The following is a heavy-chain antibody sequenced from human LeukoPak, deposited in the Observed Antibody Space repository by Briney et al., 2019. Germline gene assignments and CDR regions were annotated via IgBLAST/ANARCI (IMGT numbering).Heavy chain of an antibody. Sequence: SVKVSCKASGCTXSSYAINWVRQAPGQGLEWMGGIIPIFGTANYAQKFQGRVTITADESTSTAYMELSSLSSEDTAVYYCARLSSSGYYEDAFDYWGQGILVTVSS. D-gene: IGHD3-22*01. J-gene: IGHJ4*02. CDR2: IIPIFGTA. CDR3: ARLSSSGYYEDAFDY. CDR1: GCTXSSYA. V-gene: IGHV1-69*01.